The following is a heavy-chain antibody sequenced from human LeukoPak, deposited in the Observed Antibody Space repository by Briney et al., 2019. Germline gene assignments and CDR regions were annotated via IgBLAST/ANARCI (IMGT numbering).Heavy chain of an antibody. J-gene: IGHJ3*02. CDR2: INHSGST. CDR3: AREDYGDSTSDAFDI. V-gene: IGHV4-39*07. CDR1: GGSISSSSYY. Sequence: PSETLSLTCTVSGGSISSSSYYWGWIRQPPGKGLEWIGEINHSGSTNYNPSLKSRVTISVDTSKNQFSLKLSSVTAADTAVYYCAREDYGDSTSDAFDIWGQGTMVTVSS. D-gene: IGHD4-17*01.